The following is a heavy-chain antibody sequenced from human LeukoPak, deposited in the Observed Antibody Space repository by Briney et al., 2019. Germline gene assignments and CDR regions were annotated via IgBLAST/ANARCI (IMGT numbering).Heavy chain of an antibody. CDR2: IYYSGST. CDR3: ARVAPVAKGGFDY. D-gene: IGHD2-2*01. V-gene: IGHV4-39*01. CDR1: GGSISSSSYY. J-gene: IGHJ4*02. Sequence: RPSETLSLTCTVSGGSISSSSYYWGWIRQPPGKGLEWIGSIYYSGSTYYNPSLKSRVTISVNTSKNQFSLKLSSVTAADTAVYYCARVAPVAKGGFDYWGQGTLVTVSS.